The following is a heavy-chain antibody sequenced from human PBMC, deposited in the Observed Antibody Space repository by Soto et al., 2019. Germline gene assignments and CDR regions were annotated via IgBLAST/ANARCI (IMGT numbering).Heavy chain of an antibody. CDR3: AKDGAPWYCSRSSCHPAGAY. Sequence: QVQLVESGGGVVQPGRSLRLSCAGSGFTFTNYGLHRVRQAPGKGLDWLAVISYAGSNRYYADSVKGRFTISRDNSKNMPYLQMDSLRAEDTAVYYCAKDGAPWYCSRSSCHPAGAYWGQGTLVTVSS. D-gene: IGHD2-15*01. CDR1: GFTFTNYG. CDR2: ISYAGSNR. V-gene: IGHV3-30*18. J-gene: IGHJ4*02.